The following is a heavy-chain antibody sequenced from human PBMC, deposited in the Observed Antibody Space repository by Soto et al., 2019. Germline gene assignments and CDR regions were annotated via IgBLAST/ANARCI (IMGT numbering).Heavy chain of an antibody. Sequence: ASVKVSCKASGYTFTSYYMHWLRQAPGQGLEWMGIINPSGGSTSYAQKFQGRVTMTRDTSTSTVYMELSSLRSEDTAVYYCAREGGAGTTTIKYYYGMDVWGQGTTVTVSS. V-gene: IGHV1-46*01. CDR2: INPSGGST. D-gene: IGHD6-13*01. CDR3: AREGGAGTTTIKYYYGMDV. J-gene: IGHJ6*02. CDR1: GYTFTSYY.